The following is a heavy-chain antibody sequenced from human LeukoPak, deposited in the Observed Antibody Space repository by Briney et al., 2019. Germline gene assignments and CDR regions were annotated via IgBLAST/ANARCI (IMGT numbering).Heavy chain of an antibody. CDR1: GYXFTSYG. CDR3: ARANYGNRYFDY. CDR2: LSAYNGNT. Sequence: ASVKVSCKASGYXFTSYGISWVRQAPGQGLEWMGWLSAYNGNTNYAQKVQGRVTMTTDTSTSTAYMDLRSLRSDDTAVYYCARANYGNRYFDYWGQGTLVTVSS. J-gene: IGHJ4*02. V-gene: IGHV1-18*01. D-gene: IGHD3-10*01.